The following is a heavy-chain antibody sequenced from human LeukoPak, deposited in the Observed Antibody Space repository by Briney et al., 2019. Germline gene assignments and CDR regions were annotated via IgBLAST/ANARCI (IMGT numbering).Heavy chain of an antibody. V-gene: IGHV3-7*01. Sequence: GGSLRLSCAASGFTFSSHWLSWVRQAPGKGLEWVANINQYGSERNYVDSVKGRFTISRDNAKSSLYLQMNSLRAEDTAIYYCARDHVVDGLVFDYWGQGTLVTVSS. CDR2: INQYGSER. D-gene: IGHD2-15*01. CDR3: ARDHVVDGLVFDY. CDR1: GFTFSSHW. J-gene: IGHJ4*02.